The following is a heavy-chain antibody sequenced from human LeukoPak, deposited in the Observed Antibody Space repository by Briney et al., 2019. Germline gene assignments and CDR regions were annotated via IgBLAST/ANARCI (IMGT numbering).Heavy chain of an antibody. V-gene: IGHV3-23*01. Sequence: GGSLRLSCAASGFSFNNYVMSWVRQAPGKGLEWVSAISGDGARTYYADSVKGRFTISRDNAKNSLYLQMNSLRPEDTALYYCAKARAVAAGTGSFFDYWGQGTLVTVSS. CDR3: AKARAVAAGTGSFFDY. D-gene: IGHD6-13*01. J-gene: IGHJ4*02. CDR1: GFSFNNYV. CDR2: ISGDGART.